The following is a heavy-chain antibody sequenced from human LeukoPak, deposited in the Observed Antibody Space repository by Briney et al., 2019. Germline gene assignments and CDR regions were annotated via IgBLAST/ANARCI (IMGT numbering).Heavy chain of an antibody. J-gene: IGHJ4*02. Sequence: PGRSLRLSCAASGFTFSSYGMHWVRQAPGKGLEWVAVIWYDGSNKYYADSVKGRFTISRDNSKNTLYLQMNSLRAEDTAVYNCAKDFPPYSSGWHDPPGYYFDYWGQGTLVTVSS. V-gene: IGHV3-33*06. CDR1: GFTFSSYG. CDR2: IWYDGSNK. D-gene: IGHD6-19*01. CDR3: AKDFPPYSSGWHDPPGYYFDY.